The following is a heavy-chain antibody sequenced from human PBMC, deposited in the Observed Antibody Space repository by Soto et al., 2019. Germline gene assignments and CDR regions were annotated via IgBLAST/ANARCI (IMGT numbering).Heavy chain of an antibody. CDR2: IYSGGST. J-gene: IGHJ4*02. CDR3: ARTLRFLEWSHFDY. CDR1: GFTVSSNY. D-gene: IGHD3-3*01. V-gene: IGHV3-53*04. Sequence: GGSLRLSCAASGFTVSSNYMSWVRQAPGKGLEWVSVIYSGGSTYYADSVKGRFTISRHNSKNTLYLQMNSLRAEDTAVYYCARTLRFLEWSHFDYWGQGTLVTVSS.